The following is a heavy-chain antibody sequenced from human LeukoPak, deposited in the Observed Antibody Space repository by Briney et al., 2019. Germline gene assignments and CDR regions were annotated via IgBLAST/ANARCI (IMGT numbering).Heavy chain of an antibody. V-gene: IGHV1-69*13. D-gene: IGHD3-3*01. CDR3: ARDGGGQYYFDY. J-gene: IGHJ4*02. CDR1: GGTFSSYA. CDR2: IIPIFGTA. Sequence: ASVTVSCKASGGTFSSYAISWVRQAPGQGLEWMGGIIPIFGTANYAQKFQGRVTITADESTSTAYMELSSLRSGDTAVYYCARDGGGQYYFDYWGQGTLVTVSS.